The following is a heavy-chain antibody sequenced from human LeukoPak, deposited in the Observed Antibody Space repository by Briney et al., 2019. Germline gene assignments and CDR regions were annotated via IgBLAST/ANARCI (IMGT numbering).Heavy chain of an antibody. CDR2: IYYSGST. D-gene: IGHD3-22*01. CDR1: GGSISSYY. J-gene: IGHJ3*02. V-gene: IGHV4-59*01. CDR3: ARDAHYDDSSGYYYRAFDI. Sequence: PSETLSLTCTVSGGSISSYYWSWIRQPPGKGLEWIGYIYYSGSTNYNPSLKSRVTISVDTSKNQFSLKLSSVTAAYTAVYYFARDAHYDDSSGYYYRAFDIWGQGTMVTVSS.